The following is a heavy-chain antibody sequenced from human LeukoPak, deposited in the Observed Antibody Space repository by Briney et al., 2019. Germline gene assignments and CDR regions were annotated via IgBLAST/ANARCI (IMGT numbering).Heavy chain of an antibody. J-gene: IGHJ4*02. CDR2: ITSSGDTI. Sequence: PGGSLRLSCAAAGFTFSDFYINWIRQAPGKGLEWISYITSSGDTIYYADSVKGRFTISRDNAKNSLYLQMNSLRAEDTAVYYCARRYEYSSCYFDYWGQGSLVTVSS. D-gene: IGHD6-6*01. V-gene: IGHV3-11*04. CDR1: GFTFSDFY. CDR3: ARRYEYSSCYFDY.